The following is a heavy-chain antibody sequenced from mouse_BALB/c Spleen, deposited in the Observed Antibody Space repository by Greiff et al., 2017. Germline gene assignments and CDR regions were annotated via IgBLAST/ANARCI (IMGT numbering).Heavy chain of an antibody. Sequence: VQLQQSGAELVRSGASVKLSCTASGFNFKDCYMHWVKQRPEQGLEWIGWIDPENGDTEYAPKFQGKATMTADTSSNTAYLQLSSLTSEDTAVYDCKAITTVVAVDDWGQGTTLTVAS. J-gene: IGHJ2*01. CDR2: IDPENGDT. CDR1: GFNFKDCY. V-gene: IGHV14-4*02. D-gene: IGHD1-1*01. CDR3: KAITTVVAVDD.